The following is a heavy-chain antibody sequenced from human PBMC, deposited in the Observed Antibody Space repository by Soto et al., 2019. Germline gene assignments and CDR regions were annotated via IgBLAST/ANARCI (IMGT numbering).Heavy chain of an antibody. J-gene: IGHJ6*02. CDR2: INPNSGGT. D-gene: IGHD1-26*01. Sequence: GASVKVSCKASGYTFTGYYMHWVRQAPGQGLEWMGWINPNSGGTNYAQKFQGWVTMTRDTSISTAYMELSRLRSDDTAVYYCARALIRHRRIVGAYHYYYYGMDVWGQGTTVTVSS. CDR1: GYTFTGYY. V-gene: IGHV1-2*04. CDR3: ARALIRHRRIVGAYHYYYYGMDV.